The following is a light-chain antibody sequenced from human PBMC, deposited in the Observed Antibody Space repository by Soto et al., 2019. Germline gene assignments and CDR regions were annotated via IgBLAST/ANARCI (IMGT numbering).Light chain of an antibody. J-gene: IGLJ3*02. V-gene: IGLV4-69*01. Sequence: QPVLTQSPSASASLGASVKLTCTLSSGHSSYAIAWHQQQPEKGPRYLMKLNSDGSHSKGDGIPDRFSGSSSGAERYLTISRLQSEGEADYYCQTWGTGSWVFGGGTKLTVL. CDR2: LNSDGSH. CDR3: QTWGTGSWV. CDR1: SGHSSYA.